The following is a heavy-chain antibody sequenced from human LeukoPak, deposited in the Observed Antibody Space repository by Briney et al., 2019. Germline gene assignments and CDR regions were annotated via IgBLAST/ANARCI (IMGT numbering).Heavy chain of an antibody. Sequence: GGSLRLSCAASGFTFSSYAMHWVRQASGKGLEWVGRIRSKANSYATAYAASVKGRFTISRDDSKNTAYLQMNSLKTEDTAVYYCTRPSYSSSSVWFGPWGQGTLVTVSS. V-gene: IGHV3-73*01. CDR2: IRSKANSYAT. CDR1: GFTFSSYA. D-gene: IGHD6-6*01. CDR3: TRPSYSSSSVWFGP. J-gene: IGHJ5*02.